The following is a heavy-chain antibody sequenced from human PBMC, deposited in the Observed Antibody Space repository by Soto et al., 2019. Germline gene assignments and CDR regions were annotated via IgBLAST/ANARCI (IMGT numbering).Heavy chain of an antibody. CDR3: ARDGIAVAGYDHYYYYYYMDV. D-gene: IGHD6-19*01. V-gene: IGHV4-34*01. CDR1: GGSFSGYY. J-gene: IGHJ6*03. Sequence: PSETLSLTCAVYGGSFSGYYWSWIRQPPGKGLEWIGEINHSGSTNYNPSLKSRVTISVDTSKNQFSLKLSSVTAADTAVYYCARDGIAVAGYDHYYYYYYMDVWGKGTTVTVSS. CDR2: INHSGST.